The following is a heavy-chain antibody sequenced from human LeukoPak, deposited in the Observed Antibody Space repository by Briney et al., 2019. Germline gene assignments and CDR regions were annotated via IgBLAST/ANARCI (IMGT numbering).Heavy chain of an antibody. D-gene: IGHD6-19*01. CDR3: ARASIAVAGRIYDP. J-gene: IGHJ5*02. CDR2: IIPIFGTA. CDR1: GGTFSSYA. V-gene: IGHV1-69*05. Sequence: WASVKVSCKASGGTFSSYAISWVRQAPGQGLEWMGRIIPIFGTANYAQKFQGRVTITTDESTSTAYMELSSLRSEDTAVYYCARASIAVAGRIYDPWGQGTLVTVSS.